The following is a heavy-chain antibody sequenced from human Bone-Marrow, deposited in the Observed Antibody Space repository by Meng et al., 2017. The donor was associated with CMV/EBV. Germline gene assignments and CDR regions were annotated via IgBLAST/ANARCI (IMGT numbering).Heavy chain of an antibody. V-gene: IGHV3-30-3*01. J-gene: IGHJ6*02. CDR1: GFTFSSYA. CDR2: ISYDGSNK. CDR3: ARDFWSGYYLGMDV. Sequence: GESLKISCAASGFTFSSYAMHWGRQAPGKGLEWVAVISYDGSNKYYADSVKGRFTISRDNSKNTLYLQMNSLRAEDTAVYYCARDFWSGYYLGMDVWGQGTTVTASS. D-gene: IGHD3-3*01.